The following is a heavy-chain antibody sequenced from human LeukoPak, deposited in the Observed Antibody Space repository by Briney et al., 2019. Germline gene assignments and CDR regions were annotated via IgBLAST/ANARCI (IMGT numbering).Heavy chain of an antibody. D-gene: IGHD3-22*01. CDR1: GGSISSYY. CDR3: ARDKGEYYDSSGYLDY. J-gene: IGHJ4*02. V-gene: IGHV4-59*01. Sequence: SETLSLTCTVSGGSISSYYWSWIRQPPGKGPEWIGYIYYSGNTNFNPALKSRVTMSVDTSKNQFSLKLSSATAADTAVYYCARDKGEYYDSSGYLDYWGQGTLVTVSS. CDR2: IYYSGNT.